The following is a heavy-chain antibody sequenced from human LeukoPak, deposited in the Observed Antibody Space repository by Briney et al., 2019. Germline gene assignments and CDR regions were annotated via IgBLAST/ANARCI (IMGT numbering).Heavy chain of an antibody. J-gene: IGHJ4*02. CDR2: ISSSSSYI. D-gene: IGHD1-26*01. CDR3: ARDLPGDSGRYSLAAVFDY. Sequence: GGSLRLSCAASGFTFNSYTMNWVRQAPGKGLEWVSSISSSSSYIYDADSVEGRFTISRDNAKNSLYLQMNSLRAGDTAVYYCARDLPGDSGRYSLAAVFDYWGQGTLVTVSS. V-gene: IGHV3-21*01. CDR1: GFTFNSYT.